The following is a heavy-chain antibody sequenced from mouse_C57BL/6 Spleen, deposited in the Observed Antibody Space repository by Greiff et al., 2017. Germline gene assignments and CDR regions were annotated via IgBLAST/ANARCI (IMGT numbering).Heavy chain of an antibody. CDR3: ARNYDEDDY. CDR2: LYPGSGST. CDR1: GYTFTSYW. J-gene: IGHJ2*01. Sequence: FQLQQPGAELVKPGASVKMSCTASGYTFTSYWITWVKQRPGQGLEWIGDLYPGSGSTNYNEKFKSKSTLTVDTSSSTAYMQLSSLTSEDSAVYYCARNYDEDDYWGQGTTLTVSS. V-gene: IGHV1-55*01. D-gene: IGHD2-4*01.